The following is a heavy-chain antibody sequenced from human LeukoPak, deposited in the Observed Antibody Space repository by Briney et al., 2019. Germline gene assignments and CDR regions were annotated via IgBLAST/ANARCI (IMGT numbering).Heavy chain of an antibody. CDR3: ARGGSSGWYEGNFDY. D-gene: IGHD6-19*01. CDR2: ISSSSSYI. CDR1: GFTFSSYS. V-gene: IGHV3-21*01. J-gene: IGHJ4*02. Sequence: PGGSLRLSCAASGFTFSSYSMNWVRQAPGKGLEWVSSISSSSSYIYYADSVKGRFTISRDNAKNSLYLQMNSLRAEDTAVYYCARGGSSGWYEGNFDYWGQGTLVTVSS.